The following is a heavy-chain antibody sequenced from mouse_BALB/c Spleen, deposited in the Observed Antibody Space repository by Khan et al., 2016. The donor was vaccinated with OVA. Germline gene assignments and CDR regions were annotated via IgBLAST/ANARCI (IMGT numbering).Heavy chain of an antibody. CDR2: ISGDSNTI. CDR1: GFTFNSYG. V-gene: IGHV5-17*02. J-gene: IGHJ2*01. D-gene: IGHD1-1*01. CDR3: ATSYFYVYYFDY. Sequence: EVQLLETGGGLVQPGGSRKLSCAASGFTFNSYGMHWIRQAPEKGLEWVAYISGDSNTIHYADTVKGRFIISRDNPQNTLFLQMTSLMSEDTTMYYCATSYFYVYYFDYWGPGTTLTVS.